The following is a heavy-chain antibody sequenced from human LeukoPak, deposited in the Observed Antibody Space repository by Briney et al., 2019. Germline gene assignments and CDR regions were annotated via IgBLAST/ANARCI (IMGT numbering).Heavy chain of an antibody. V-gene: IGHV4-39*07. CDR2: IYYSGST. Sequence: SETLSLTCTVSGGSISSSSYYWGWIRQPPGKGLEWIGSIYYSGSTYYNPSLKSRVTISVDTSKNQFSLKLSSVTAADTAVYYCANGNYDILTGYWGNFDYWGQGTLVTVSS. D-gene: IGHD3-9*01. J-gene: IGHJ4*02. CDR1: GGSISSSSYY. CDR3: ANGNYDILTGYWGNFDY.